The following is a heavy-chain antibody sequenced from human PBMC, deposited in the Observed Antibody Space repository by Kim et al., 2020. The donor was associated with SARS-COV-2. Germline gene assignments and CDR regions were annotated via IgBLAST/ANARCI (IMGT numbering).Heavy chain of an antibody. CDR1: GFFFGDYY. D-gene: IGHD3-10*01. J-gene: IGHJ4*02. CDR3: ARDRGSSDF. CDR2: ISGSGKFI. V-gene: IGHV3-11*04. Sequence: GGSLRLSCAASGFFFGDYYMSWIRQAPGKGLEWVADISGSGKFIDYADSVKGRFTVSRDNAKKSVFLQMNYLRVEDTGIYYCARDRGSSDFWGQGILVTVSS.